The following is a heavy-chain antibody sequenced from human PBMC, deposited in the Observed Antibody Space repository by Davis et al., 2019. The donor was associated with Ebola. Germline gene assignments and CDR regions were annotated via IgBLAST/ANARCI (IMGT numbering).Heavy chain of an antibody. V-gene: IGHV3-30*04. Sequence: PGGSLRLSCAASGFPFSNYAMHWVRQTPDKGLEWVAVASHDGTTTYYADSVKGRFTISRDDSKNTLYLQMNSLRAEDTAVYYCAKFRGRYYFDYWGQGTLVTVSS. CDR2: ASHDGTTT. CDR1: GFPFSNYA. CDR3: AKFRGRYYFDY. J-gene: IGHJ4*02. D-gene: IGHD5-24*01.